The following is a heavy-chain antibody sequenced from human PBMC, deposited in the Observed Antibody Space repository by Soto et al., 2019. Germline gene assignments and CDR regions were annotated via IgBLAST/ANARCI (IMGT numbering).Heavy chain of an antibody. D-gene: IGHD1-7*01. CDR2: IYYSGGT. CDR3: ARARGTTLRFSLDY. J-gene: IGHJ4*02. CDR1: GDSISSGGYF. Sequence: SETLSLTCSVSGDSISSGGYFWNWIRQHPGKALEWIGSIYYSGGTYYNPSLKSRVTILVDTSKNQFSLKLNSVTAADTAVYYCARARGTTLRFSLDYWGQGTLVTVSS. V-gene: IGHV4-31*03.